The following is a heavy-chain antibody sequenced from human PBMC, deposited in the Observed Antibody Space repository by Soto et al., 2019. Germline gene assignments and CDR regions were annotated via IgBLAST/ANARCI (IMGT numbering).Heavy chain of an antibody. Sequence: QVQLVQSGAEVKKPGASVRVSCKASGYTFTAHYLHWVRQAPGQGLEWMAIINPSDGTTTSAQRFQGRVTMTSDTSTSTVYMELSSLKSEDTAVYYCTRVNSNYVGQGSFDYWGQGTLVTVSS. CDR1: GYTFTAHY. CDR2: INPSDGTT. V-gene: IGHV1-46*01. D-gene: IGHD3-10*01. CDR3: TRVNSNYVGQGSFDY. J-gene: IGHJ4*02.